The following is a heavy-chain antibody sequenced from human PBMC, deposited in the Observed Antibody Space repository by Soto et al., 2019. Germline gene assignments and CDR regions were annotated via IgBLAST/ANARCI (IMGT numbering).Heavy chain of an antibody. CDR1: GASITTDNFY. CDR2: SSFTGNT. V-gene: IGHV4-39*01. D-gene: IGHD6-13*01. CDR3: ARPDSSSWAAPFDY. Sequence: SETLSLTCTVSGASITTDNFYWGWIRQPPGKGLEWIGSSSFTGNTYFNPSLRTRVTIFVDTSKNQFSLKLNSVTAADTAVYYCARPDSSSWAAPFDYWGQGTLVTVSS. J-gene: IGHJ4*02.